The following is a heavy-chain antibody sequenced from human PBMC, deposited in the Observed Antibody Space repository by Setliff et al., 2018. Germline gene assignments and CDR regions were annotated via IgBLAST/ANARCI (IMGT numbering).Heavy chain of an antibody. CDR2: INHSGST. Sequence: SETLSLTCAVYGGSFSGYYWSWIRQPPGKGLEWIGEINHSGSTNYNPSLKSRVTISVDTSKNQFSLRLSSAPAXDTAVYYCARAAKYDSSGYYGFWFDPWGQGNLVTVSS. D-gene: IGHD3-22*01. CDR3: ARAAKYDSSGYYGFWFDP. J-gene: IGHJ5*02. V-gene: IGHV4-34*01. CDR1: GGSFSGYY.